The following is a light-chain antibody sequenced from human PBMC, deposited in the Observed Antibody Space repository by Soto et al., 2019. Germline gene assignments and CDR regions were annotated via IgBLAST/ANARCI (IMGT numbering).Light chain of an antibody. J-gene: IGKJ5*01. V-gene: IGKV3D-20*01. Sequence: EIVLTPSPATLSLSPGESATLSCGASQSVSSSYLAWYQQKPGLAPRLLIYDASSRATGIPDRFSGSGSGTDFTLTISRLEPEDFAVYYCQQYGSSPITFGQGTRLEIK. CDR1: QSVSSSY. CDR3: QQYGSSPIT. CDR2: DAS.